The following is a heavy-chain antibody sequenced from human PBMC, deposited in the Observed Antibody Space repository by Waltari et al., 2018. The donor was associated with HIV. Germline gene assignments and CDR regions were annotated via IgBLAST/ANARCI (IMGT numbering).Heavy chain of an antibody. CDR3: ARAVQGYCSGGSCENYFDY. Sequence: QLQLQESGPGLVKPSETLSLTCTVSGGSISSSSYYWGWIRQPPGKGLEWIGSIYYSGSTYYIPSLKSRVTISVDTSKNQFSLKLSSVTAADTAVYYCARAVQGYCSGGSCENYFDYWGQGTLVTVSS. J-gene: IGHJ4*02. V-gene: IGHV4-39*01. CDR1: GGSISSSSYY. CDR2: IYYSGST. D-gene: IGHD2-15*01.